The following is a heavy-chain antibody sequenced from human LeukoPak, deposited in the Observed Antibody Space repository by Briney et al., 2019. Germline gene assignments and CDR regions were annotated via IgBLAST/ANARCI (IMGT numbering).Heavy chain of an antibody. CDR2: IYYSGST. J-gene: IGHJ2*01. D-gene: IGHD2-21*02. V-gene: IGHV4-59*01. CDR1: GGSISSYY. CDR3: ARVRPQEHCGGDCYSWYFDL. Sequence: SETLSLTCTVSGGSISSYYWSWIRQPPGKGLEWIGYIYYSGSTNYNPSLKSRVTISVDTSKNQFSLKLSSVTAADTAVYYCARVRPQEHCGGDCYSWYFDLWGRGTLVTVSS.